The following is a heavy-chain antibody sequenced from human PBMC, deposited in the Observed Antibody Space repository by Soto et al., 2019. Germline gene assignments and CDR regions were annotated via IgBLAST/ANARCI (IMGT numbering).Heavy chain of an antibody. Sequence: ASVKVSCKASGYTFTSYAMHWVRQAPGQRLEWMGWINAGNGNTKYSQKFQGRVTITRDTSASTAYMELSSMRSEDTAVYYCARERGPNSSSWYSDYWGQGTLVTVSS. CDR2: INAGNGNT. D-gene: IGHD6-13*01. V-gene: IGHV1-3*01. CDR1: GYTFTSYA. J-gene: IGHJ4*02. CDR3: ARERGPNSSSWYSDY.